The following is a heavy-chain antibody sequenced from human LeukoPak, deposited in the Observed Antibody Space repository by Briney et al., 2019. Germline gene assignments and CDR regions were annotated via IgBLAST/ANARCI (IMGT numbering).Heavy chain of an antibody. Sequence: SETLSLTCTVSGGSISSYYWSWIRQPPGKGLEWIGYIYYSGSTNYNPSLKRRVTISVDTTKNKFSLKRRCGAAADEAGYYCARCRSGSYYYYYMDVWGKGTTVTVSS. J-gene: IGHJ6*03. CDR2: IYYSGST. CDR1: GGSISSYY. D-gene: IGHD5-12*01. V-gene: IGHV4-59*01. CDR3: ARCRSGSYYYYYMDV.